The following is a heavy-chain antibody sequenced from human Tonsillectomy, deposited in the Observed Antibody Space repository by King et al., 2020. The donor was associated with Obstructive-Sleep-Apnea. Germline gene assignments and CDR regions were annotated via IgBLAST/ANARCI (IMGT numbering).Heavy chain of an antibody. CDR3: ARLGSGYLFDY. CDR1: DGSISSYY. CDR2: IYYSETT. Sequence: VQLQESGPGLVKPSETLSLTCTVSDGSISSYYWSWIRQPPGKGLEWIGYIYYSETTNYNPSLKSRVTISMDTSKNPFSLRLGSVTAADTAVYYCARLGSGYLFDYWGQGALVTVSS. V-gene: IGHV4-59*08. J-gene: IGHJ4*02. D-gene: IGHD5-12*01.